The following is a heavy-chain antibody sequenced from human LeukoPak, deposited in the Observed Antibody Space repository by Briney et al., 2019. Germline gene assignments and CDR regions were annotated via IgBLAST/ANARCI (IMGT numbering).Heavy chain of an antibody. CDR2: IGSSGGGT. V-gene: IGHV3-23*01. J-gene: IGHJ4*02. CDR3: AKASLLRYFDWLFSDFDY. CDR1: GLTFNNYA. Sequence: GGSLRLSCEASGLTFNNYAMHWVRQSSGKGLEWVSGIGSSGGGTYYADSVKGRFTISRDNSKNTLYLQMNSLRAEDTAVYYCAKASLLRYFDWLFSDFDYWGQGTLVTVSS. D-gene: IGHD3-9*01.